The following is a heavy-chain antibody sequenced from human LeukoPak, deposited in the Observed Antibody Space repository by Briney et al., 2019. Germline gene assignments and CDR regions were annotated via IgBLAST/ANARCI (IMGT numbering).Heavy chain of an antibody. CDR1: GFTFSNAW. Sequence: GGSLRLSCAASGFTFSNAWMSWVRQAPGKGLEWVSIISASGDSTYYEDSVKGRFTISRDNSKNTVSLQMNTLRVEDTAVYYCAANWNCDYWGQGTPVTVSS. CDR2: ISASGDST. CDR3: AANWNCDY. V-gene: IGHV3-23*01. D-gene: IGHD1-20*01. J-gene: IGHJ4*02.